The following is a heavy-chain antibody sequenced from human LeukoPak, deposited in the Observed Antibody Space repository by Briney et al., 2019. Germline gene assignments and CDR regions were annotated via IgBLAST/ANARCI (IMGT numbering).Heavy chain of an antibody. CDR3: AREDSSGRVPDY. CDR2: INAGNGNT. CDR1: GYTFTSYA. J-gene: IGHJ4*02. D-gene: IGHD6-19*01. Sequence: ASVKVSCKASGYTFTSYAMHWVRQAPGQRLEWMGWINAGNGNTKYSQKFQGRVTITRDTSASTAYMELSSLRSEDTAVYYCAREDSSGRVPDYWGQGTLVTVSS. V-gene: IGHV1-3*01.